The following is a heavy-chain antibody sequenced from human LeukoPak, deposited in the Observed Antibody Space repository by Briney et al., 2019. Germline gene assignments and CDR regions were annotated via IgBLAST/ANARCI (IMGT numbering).Heavy chain of an antibody. V-gene: IGHV3-21*03. D-gene: IGHD2-15*01. CDR2: ISSSSSYI. J-gene: IGHJ4*02. CDR3: ARAVCSGGSRYRFDY. Sequence: PGGSLRLSCAASGFTFSSYSMNWVRQAPGKGLEWVSSISSSSSYIYYADSVKGRFTISRDNAKNSLYLQMNSLRAEDTAVYYCARAVCSGGSRYRFDYWGQGTLVTVSS. CDR1: GFTFSSYS.